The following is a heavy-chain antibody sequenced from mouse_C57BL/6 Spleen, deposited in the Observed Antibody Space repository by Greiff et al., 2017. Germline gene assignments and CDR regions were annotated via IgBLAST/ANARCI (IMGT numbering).Heavy chain of an antibody. Sequence: LQESGAELVRPGTSVKGSCKASGYAFTNYLIERVKQRPGQGLEWIGVINPGSGGTNYNEKFKGKATLTADKSSSIASMQLISLTSEDSAVYFCSRNYGNPYWYFEVWGTGTTVTVSS. CDR1: GYAFTNYL. V-gene: IGHV1-54*01. D-gene: IGHD1-1*01. J-gene: IGHJ1*03. CDR2: INPGSGGT. CDR3: SRNYGNPYWYFEV.